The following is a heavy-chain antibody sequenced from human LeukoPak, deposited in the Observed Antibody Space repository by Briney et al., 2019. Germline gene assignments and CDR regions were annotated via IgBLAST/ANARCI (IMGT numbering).Heavy chain of an antibody. V-gene: IGHV1-46*01. CDR3: ARDIVVVPAAPHYYYYGMDV. D-gene: IGHD2-2*01. Sequence: ASVKVSCKSSGYTFTNYHMHWVRQAPGQGLEWMGIINPSGGSTSYAQSFQGRVTMTRDTSTSTVYMELSRLRSDDTAVYYCARDIVVVPAAPHYYYYGMDVWGQGTTVTVSS. CDR2: INPSGGST. CDR1: GYTFTNYH. J-gene: IGHJ6*02.